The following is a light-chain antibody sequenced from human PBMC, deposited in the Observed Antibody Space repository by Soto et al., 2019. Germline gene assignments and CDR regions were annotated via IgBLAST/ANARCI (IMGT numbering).Light chain of an antibody. V-gene: IGLV1-40*01. CDR3: QSFDSSLSAHVV. CDR1: SSNIGAGYD. CDR2: G. Sequence: QSVLTQPPSGSGAPGQRVTISCTGTSSNIGAGYDVHWYQQLPGTAPKLLIYGDRFSGSKSGTSAYLAITGLKAEDEADYFCQSFDSSLSAHVVFGGGTKLTVL. J-gene: IGLJ2*01.